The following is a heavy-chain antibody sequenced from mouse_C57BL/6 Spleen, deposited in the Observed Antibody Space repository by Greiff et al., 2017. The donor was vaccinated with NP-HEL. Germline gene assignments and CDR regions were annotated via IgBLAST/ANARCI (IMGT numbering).Heavy chain of an antibody. CDR1: GYTFTDYN. CDR2: INPNNGGT. V-gene: IGHV1-18*01. Sequence: EVQLQQSGPELVKPGASVKIPCKASGYTFTDYNMDWVKQSHGKSLEWIGDINPNNGGTIYNQKFKGKATLTVDKSSSTAYMELRSLTSEDTAVYYCARIGYYGSMAYWGQGTLVTVSA. J-gene: IGHJ3*01. D-gene: IGHD1-1*01. CDR3: ARIGYYGSMAY.